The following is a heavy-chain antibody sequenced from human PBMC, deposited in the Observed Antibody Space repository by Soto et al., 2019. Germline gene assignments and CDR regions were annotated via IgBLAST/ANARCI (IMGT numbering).Heavy chain of an antibody. CDR1: GFSFSSYG. V-gene: IGHV3-30*18. CDR2: ISYDGIDK. J-gene: IGHJ6*02. CDR3: AKYSDNFQLPRDPGGAMDV. D-gene: IGHD2-2*01. Sequence: HPGGSLRLSCAASGFSFSSYGMHWVRQAPGKGLEWVALISYDGIDKYHADSVKGRFTISRDNSKNTLYLQMNSLRPEDTAVYYCAKYSDNFQLPRDPGGAMDVWGQGTTVTVSS.